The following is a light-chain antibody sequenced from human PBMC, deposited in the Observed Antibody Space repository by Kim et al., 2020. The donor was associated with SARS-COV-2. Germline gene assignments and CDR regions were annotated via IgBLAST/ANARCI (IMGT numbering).Light chain of an antibody. CDR1: SSDVGGYND. CDR3: SSYAGTNNVV. J-gene: IGLJ2*01. CDR2: ELN. Sequence: QSALTQPPSASGPPGQSVAISCTGTSSDVGGYNDVSWYQQYAGKAPKLIIYELNQRPSGVPDRFSGSKSGNTASLTVAGLPAEDEAEYYCSSYAGTNNVVFGGGTQLTVL. V-gene: IGLV2-8*01.